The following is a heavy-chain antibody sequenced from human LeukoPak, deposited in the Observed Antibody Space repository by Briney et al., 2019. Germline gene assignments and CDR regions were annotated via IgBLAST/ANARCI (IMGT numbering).Heavy chain of an antibody. D-gene: IGHD2-2*01. Sequence: GASVKVSCKASGYTFTSYYMHWVRQAPGQGLEWMGIINPSGGSTSYAQKFQGRVTMTRDTSTSTVYMELSSLRSEDTAVYYCARAVYCSSTSCSDPLVFDPWGQGTLVTVSS. V-gene: IGHV1-46*01. CDR2: INPSGGST. CDR3: ARAVYCSSTSCSDPLVFDP. J-gene: IGHJ5*02. CDR1: GYTFTSYY.